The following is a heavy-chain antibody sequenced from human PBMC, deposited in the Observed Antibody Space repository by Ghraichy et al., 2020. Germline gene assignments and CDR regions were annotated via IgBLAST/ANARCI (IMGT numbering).Heavy chain of an antibody. CDR3: ARRGAMGVVGEYYFDY. V-gene: IGHV4-39*01. CDR2: IFYSGST. CDR1: GGSISSSSYY. D-gene: IGHD2-2*01. Sequence: GSLRLSCTVSGGSISSSSYYWGWIRQPPGKGLEWIGNIFYSGSTYYNPSLKSRVTISVDTSKNQFSLKLSSVTAADTAVYYCARRGAMGVVGEYYFDYWGQGTLVTVSS. J-gene: IGHJ4*02.